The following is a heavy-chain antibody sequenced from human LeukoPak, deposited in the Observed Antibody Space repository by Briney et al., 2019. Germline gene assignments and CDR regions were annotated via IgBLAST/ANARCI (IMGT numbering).Heavy chain of an antibody. Sequence: GGSLGLSCAASGFSFSNYDMYWVRQATGKGLDWVSVIGTAGDTYYAGSVKGRFNISRENAKNPLFSQMTAGDTAAKDVLRGLIITLDFWGQGTLVTVSS. D-gene: IGHD3-10*01. CDR3: LRGLIITLDF. J-gene: IGHJ4*02. CDR1: GFSFSNYD. CDR2: IGTAGDT. V-gene: IGHV3-13*01.